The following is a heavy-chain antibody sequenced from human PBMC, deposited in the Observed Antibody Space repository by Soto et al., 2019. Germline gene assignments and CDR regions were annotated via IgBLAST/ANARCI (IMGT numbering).Heavy chain of an antibody. CDR3: ARDRALGYCSSTSCYSPDAVDI. J-gene: IGHJ3*02. CDR2: IIPIFGTA. V-gene: IGHV1-69*01. CDR1: GGTFSSYA. D-gene: IGHD2-2*02. Sequence: QVQLVQSGAEVKKPGSSVKVSCKASGGTFSSYAISWVRQAPGQGLEWMGGIIPIFGTANYAQKFQGRVTITADESTSTAYMELSSLRSEDTAVYYCARDRALGYCSSTSCYSPDAVDIWGQGTIVTVSS.